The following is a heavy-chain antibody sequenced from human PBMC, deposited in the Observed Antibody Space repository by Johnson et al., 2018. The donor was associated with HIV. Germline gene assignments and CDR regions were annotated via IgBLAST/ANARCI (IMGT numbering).Heavy chain of an antibody. CDR3: ARAELPDAFDI. J-gene: IGHJ3*02. Sequence: VQLVESGGGLVQPGGSLRLSCAASGFMFSSYWMSWVRQAPGKGLEWVANIKQDGSDKYYADSVKGRFTISRDNSKNTLYLQMNSLRAEDTAVYYCARAELPDAFDIWGQGTMVTVSS. CDR2: IKQDGSDK. V-gene: IGHV3-7*01. CDR1: GFMFSSYW. D-gene: IGHD1-7*01.